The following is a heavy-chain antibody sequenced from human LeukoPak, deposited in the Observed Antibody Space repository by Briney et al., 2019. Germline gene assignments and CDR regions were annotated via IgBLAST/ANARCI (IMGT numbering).Heavy chain of an antibody. CDR1: GGSISSSY. CDR3: ARVYSGYGYYFDY. V-gene: IGHV4-59*01. CDR2: ISHSGST. Sequence: PSETLSLTCTVPGGSISSSYWSWIRQPPGKGLEWIGFISHSGSTNYNPSLKSRVTISVDTSKNQFSLKLSSVTAADTAVYYCARVYSGYGYYFDYWGQGTLVTVSS. D-gene: IGHD5-12*01. J-gene: IGHJ4*02.